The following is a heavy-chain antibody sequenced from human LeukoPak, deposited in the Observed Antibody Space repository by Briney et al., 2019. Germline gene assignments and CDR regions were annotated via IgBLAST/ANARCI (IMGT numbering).Heavy chain of an antibody. Sequence: GGSLRLSCAASGFTFSTYSMSWVRQAPGKGLEWVSIISDSGGSTNYADSVKGRFTISRDNSKDTLDLQMNSLRAEDTAVYHCAKADCGSSKCYVRDFWGQGTLVTVSS. CDR3: AKADCGSSKCYVRDF. CDR1: GFTFSTYS. CDR2: ISDSGGST. D-gene: IGHD2-2*01. J-gene: IGHJ4*02. V-gene: IGHV3-23*01.